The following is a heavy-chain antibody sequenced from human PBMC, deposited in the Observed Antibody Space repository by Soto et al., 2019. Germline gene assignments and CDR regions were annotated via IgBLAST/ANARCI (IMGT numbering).Heavy chain of an antibody. CDR3: AGDSTDGDFVDAFDV. Sequence: ELQLVESGGGLVQPGGSLRLSCAASGFSVSINYVNWVRQAPGKGLEWVSVIYSGGTTHYADSVKGRFIISRDTSKNTRYLQMNSLRVEDTAVYYCAGDSTDGDFVDAFDVWGQGTMVTVSS. CDR2: IYSGGTT. J-gene: IGHJ3*01. V-gene: IGHV3-66*01. CDR1: GFSVSINY. D-gene: IGHD4-17*01.